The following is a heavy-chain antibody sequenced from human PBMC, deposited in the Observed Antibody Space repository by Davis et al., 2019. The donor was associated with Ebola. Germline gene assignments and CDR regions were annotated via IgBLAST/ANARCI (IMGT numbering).Heavy chain of an antibody. CDR1: GGTFSSYA. Sequence: SVKVSCKASGGTFSSYAISWVRQAPGQGLEWMGGIIPIFGTANYAQKFQGRVTITADESTSTAYMELSSLRSEDTAVYYCARGTAKSIVATITHYYYGMDVWGQGTTVIVSS. V-gene: IGHV1-69*13. CDR2: IIPIFGTA. CDR3: ARGTAKSIVATITHYYYGMDV. J-gene: IGHJ6*02. D-gene: IGHD5-12*01.